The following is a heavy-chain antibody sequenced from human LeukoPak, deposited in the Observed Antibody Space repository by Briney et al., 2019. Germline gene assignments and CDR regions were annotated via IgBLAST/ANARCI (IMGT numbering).Heavy chain of an antibody. V-gene: IGHV1-2*06. CDR1: GYTFTGYY. D-gene: IGHD4-11*01. Sequence: ASVKVSCKASGYTFTGYYMHWVRQAPGQGLEWMGRINPNSGGTNYAQKFQGRVTMTRDTSISTAHMELSRLRSDDTAVYYCARGYYDYSNYEFDYWGQGTLVTVSS. J-gene: IGHJ4*02. CDR2: INPNSGGT. CDR3: ARGYYDYSNYEFDY.